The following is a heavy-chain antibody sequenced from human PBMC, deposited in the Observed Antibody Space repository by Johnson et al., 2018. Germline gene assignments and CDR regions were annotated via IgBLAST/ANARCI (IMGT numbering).Heavy chain of an antibody. CDR1: GGTFSTYA. V-gene: IGHV1-69*01. CDR3: ATRGNCSGGSCYLLSAFDI. J-gene: IGHJ3*02. CDR2: MNPIFGTT. Sequence: QVQLVQSGAEVKKPGSSVKVSCKASGGTFSTYAISWVRQAPGQGLEWMGGMNPIFGTTNYAQKFQGRVAITADEATNTAYMELSSLRSDDTAVYYCATRGNCSGGSCYLLSAFDIWGQGTMVTFSS. D-gene: IGHD2-15*01.